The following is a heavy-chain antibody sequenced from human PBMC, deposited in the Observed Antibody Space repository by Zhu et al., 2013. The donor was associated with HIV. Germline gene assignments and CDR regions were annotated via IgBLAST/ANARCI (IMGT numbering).Heavy chain of an antibody. V-gene: IGHV1-8*03. CDR2: VDPSNGNA. D-gene: IGHD3-22*01. CDR3: ATDHYYDTSGWGNYFDY. CDR1: GYTFTNDG. J-gene: IGHJ4*02. Sequence: QVQLVQSGPEVKKPGASVKVSCKASGYTFTNDGINWVRQATGHGLEWMGWVDPSNGNAGYAQKFQGRVTITRNISTSTVYMELSSLRSDDTAVYYCATDHYYDTSGWGNYFDYWGQGTMVTVSS.